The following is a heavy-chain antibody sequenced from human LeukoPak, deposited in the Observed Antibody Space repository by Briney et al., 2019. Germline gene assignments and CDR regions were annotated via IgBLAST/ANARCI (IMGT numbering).Heavy chain of an antibody. CDR3: ARDLYCSGGSCLYFDY. J-gene: IGHJ4*02. CDR1: GFTFCSYG. D-gene: IGHD2-15*01. CDR2: MYYDGISK. Sequence: PGGSLRLSCAASGFTFCSYGMHWVRQAPGKGLEWVAVMYYDGISKYYADSVKGRFTISRDNSMNTLYLQMNSLRAEDTAVYFCARDLYCSGGSCLYFDYWGQGTLVTVSS. V-gene: IGHV3-33*01.